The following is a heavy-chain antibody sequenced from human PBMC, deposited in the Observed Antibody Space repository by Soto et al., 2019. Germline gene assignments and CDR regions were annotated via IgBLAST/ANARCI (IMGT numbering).Heavy chain of an antibody. CDR2: IKYDGSEE. J-gene: IGHJ4*02. CDR1: GFSFSSVW. Sequence: PGVSLRLSCVVSGFSFSSVWMTWVRQAPGKGLECVANIKYDGSEEYYVDSVKGRFTISRDNAKNSLYLQMNSLRDEDSAVYYCVTDLNWQGHWGQGTLVTVSS. V-gene: IGHV3-7*01. CDR3: VTDLNWQGH.